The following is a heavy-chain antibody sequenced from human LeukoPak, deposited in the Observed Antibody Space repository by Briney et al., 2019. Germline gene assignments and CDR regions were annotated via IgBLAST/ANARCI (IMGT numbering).Heavy chain of an antibody. Sequence: SETLSLTCTVSGGSISNSAYYWSWIRQPPGKGLEWIGTIYYTGTTYYSPSLKSRVTISVDTSKNQFSLKLTSLTAADTAVFHCARQGCSGGRCHYFDYWGQGTLVTVSS. CDR1: GGSISNSAYY. J-gene: IGHJ4*02. V-gene: IGHV4-39*07. D-gene: IGHD2-15*01. CDR3: ARQGCSGGRCHYFDY. CDR2: IYYTGTT.